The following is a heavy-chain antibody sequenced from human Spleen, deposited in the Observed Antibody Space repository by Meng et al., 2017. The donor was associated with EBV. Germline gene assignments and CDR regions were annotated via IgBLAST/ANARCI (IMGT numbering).Heavy chain of an antibody. CDR2: ISNIGRT. V-gene: IGHV4-30-4*01. J-gene: IGHJ4*02. CDR3: ARDVGRDYFDP. Sequence: QVQLQESGPGPVEPSQTLSLTCPVSGGSFSTGGYYWSWIRQPPGKGLEWIGYISNIGRTYYNPSLKSRVTISVDTSKKQFSLKLSSVTAADTAVYYCARDVGRDYFDPWGRGTLVTVSS. CDR1: GGSFSTGGYY.